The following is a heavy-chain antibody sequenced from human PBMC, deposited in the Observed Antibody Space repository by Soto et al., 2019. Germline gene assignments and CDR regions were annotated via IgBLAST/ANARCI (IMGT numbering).Heavy chain of an antibody. CDR3: ARDRNGYDGKHDY. D-gene: IGHD5-12*01. V-gene: IGHV3-7*01. Sequence: EVQLVESGGGLVQPGGSLRLSCAASGFTFSSYWMSWVRQAPGKGLEWVANIKQDGSEKYYVDSVKGRFTISRDNAKNSLYLQMNSLRAEDTAVYYCARDRNGYDGKHDYWGQGTLVTVSS. CDR1: GFTFSSYW. CDR2: IKQDGSEK. J-gene: IGHJ4*02.